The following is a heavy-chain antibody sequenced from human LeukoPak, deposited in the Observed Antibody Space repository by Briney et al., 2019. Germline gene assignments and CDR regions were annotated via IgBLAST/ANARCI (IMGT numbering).Heavy chain of an antibody. Sequence: ASVKVSCKASGYTFTSYGISWVRQAPGQGLEWMGWISAYNGNTNYAQKLQGRVTMTTDTSTSTAYTELRSLRSDDTAVYYCARDVDVAAETNWFDPWGQGTLVTVSS. CDR2: ISAYNGNT. J-gene: IGHJ5*02. D-gene: IGHD6-13*01. CDR3: ARDVDVAAETNWFDP. CDR1: GYTFTSYG. V-gene: IGHV1-18*01.